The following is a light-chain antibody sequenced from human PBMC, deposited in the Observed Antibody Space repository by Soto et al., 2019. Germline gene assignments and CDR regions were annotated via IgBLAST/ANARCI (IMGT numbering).Light chain of an antibody. CDR2: AAS. CDR1: QIISRY. Sequence: DIQMTQSPSSLAASVGDIVTITCRASQIISRYLSWYHQKPGKAPKLLIYAASSLQSGVPSRFSDSGSGTDFTLTISSLQPEDFATYYCQQSYTTPITFGQGTRLEIK. CDR3: QQSYTTPIT. J-gene: IGKJ5*01. V-gene: IGKV1-39*01.